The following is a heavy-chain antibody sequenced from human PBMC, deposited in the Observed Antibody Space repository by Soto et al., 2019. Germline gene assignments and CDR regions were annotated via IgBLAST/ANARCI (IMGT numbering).Heavy chain of an antibody. CDR3: ARHVPAAGYYYGMAV. D-gene: IGHD2-2*01. CDR1: GGTFSSYA. CDR2: IIPIFGTA. J-gene: IGHJ6*02. V-gene: IGHV1-69*05. Sequence: QVQLVQSGAEVKKPGSSVKVSCKASGGTFSSYAISWVRQAPGQGLEWMGGIIPIFGTANYAQKFQGRVTXTXAXAXXTAYMELSSLRSEDTAVYYCARHVPAAGYYYGMAVWGQGTTVTVSS.